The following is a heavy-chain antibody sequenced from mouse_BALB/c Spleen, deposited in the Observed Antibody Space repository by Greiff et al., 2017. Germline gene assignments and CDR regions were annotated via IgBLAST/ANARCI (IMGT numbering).Heavy chain of an antibody. Sequence: QVQLQQSGAELVKPGASVKLSCKASGYTFTSYYMYWVKQRPGQGLEWIGEINPSNGGTNFNEKFKSKATLTVDKSSSTAYMQLSSLTSEDSAVYYCTSLTGLFAYWGQGTLVTVSA. CDR1: GYTFTSYY. V-gene: IGHV1S81*02. CDR2: INPSNGGT. D-gene: IGHD4-1*01. CDR3: TSLTGLFAY. J-gene: IGHJ3*01.